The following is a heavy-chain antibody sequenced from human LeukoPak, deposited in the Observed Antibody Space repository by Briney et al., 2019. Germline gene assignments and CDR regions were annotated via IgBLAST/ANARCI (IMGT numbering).Heavy chain of an antibody. CDR1: GFTFSSYG. CDR3: AKGDNWNVNAVDM. D-gene: IGHD1-1*01. CDR2: LSGSGGNT. Sequence: GGSLRLSCAASGFTFSSYGMSWVRQAPGKGLEWVSGLSGSGGNTYYADSVKGRSTISRDNSKNTLYLQMNSLRAEDTAVYYCAKGDNWNVNAVDMWGQGTMVTVSS. J-gene: IGHJ3*02. V-gene: IGHV3-23*01.